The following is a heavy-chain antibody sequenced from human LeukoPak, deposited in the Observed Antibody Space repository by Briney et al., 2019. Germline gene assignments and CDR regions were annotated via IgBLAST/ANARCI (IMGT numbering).Heavy chain of an antibody. CDR3: ARAPPGDWYDFDY. CDR2: INWNGGST. D-gene: IGHD3/OR15-3a*01. CDR1: GFTFSSYA. Sequence: GGSLRLSCAASGFTFSSYAMSWVRQAPGKGLEWVSSINWNGGSTSYADSVKGRFTISRDNAKNSLYLQMNSLRAEDTALYYCARAPPGDWYDFDYWGQGTLVTVSS. J-gene: IGHJ4*02. V-gene: IGHV3-20*04.